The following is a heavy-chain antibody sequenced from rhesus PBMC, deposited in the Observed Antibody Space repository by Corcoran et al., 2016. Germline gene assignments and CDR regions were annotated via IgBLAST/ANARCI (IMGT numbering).Heavy chain of an antibody. CDR2: ISPYNGNK. J-gene: IGHJ1*01. V-gene: IGHV1-180*01. CDR1: GYTFTSYY. CDR3: ATETSSSEYLEF. Sequence: QVQLVQSGAEIKQPGASVTLSCRASGYTFTSYYIHWVSHAPVKGLEWIGLISPYNGNKGNAQRCQGRVALTADTSTGTGYMELSSLKSEDTAVYYCATETSSSEYLEFWGQGALVTVSS.